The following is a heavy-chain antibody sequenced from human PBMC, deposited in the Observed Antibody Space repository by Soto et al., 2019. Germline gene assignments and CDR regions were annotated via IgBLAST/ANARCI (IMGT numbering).Heavy chain of an antibody. CDR2: IIPILGIT. V-gene: IGHV1-69*02. CDR3: ARGSDYDSSGYYYSWFDP. CDR1: GGTFSSYT. Sequence: SVKVSCKASGGTFSSYTISWVRQAPGQGLEWMGRIIPILGITNYAQKFQGRVTITADESTSTAYMELSSLRSEDTAVYYCARGSDYDSSGYYYSWFDPWGRG. J-gene: IGHJ5*02. D-gene: IGHD3-22*01.